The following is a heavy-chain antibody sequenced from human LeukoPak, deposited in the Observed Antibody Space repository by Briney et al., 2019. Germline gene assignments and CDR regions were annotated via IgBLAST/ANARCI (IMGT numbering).Heavy chain of an antibody. CDR2: IYHSGST. D-gene: IGHD3-3*01. J-gene: IGHJ5*02. CDR3: ARVPGVSTWFDP. Sequence: SQTLSLTCAVSGGSISSGGYSWSWIRQPPGKGLEWIGYIYHSGSTYYNPSLKSRVTISVDRSKNQFSLKLSSVTAADTVVYYCARVPGVSTWFDPWGQGTLVTVSS. V-gene: IGHV4-30-2*01. CDR1: GGSISSGGYS.